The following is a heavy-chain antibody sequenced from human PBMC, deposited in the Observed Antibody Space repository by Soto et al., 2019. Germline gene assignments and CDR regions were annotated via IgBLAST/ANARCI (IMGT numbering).Heavy chain of an antibody. J-gene: IGHJ4*02. CDR1: GGSISSYY. CDR3: ASTSDYDYIWGSYRPDY. CDR2: IYYSGST. Sequence: SETLSLTCTVSGGSISSYYWSWIRQPPGKGLEWIGYIYYSGSTNYNPSLKGRFTISRDNAKNSLYLQMNSLRAEDTAVYYCASTSDYDYIWGSYRPDYWGQGTLVTVSS. V-gene: IGHV4-59*12. D-gene: IGHD3-16*02.